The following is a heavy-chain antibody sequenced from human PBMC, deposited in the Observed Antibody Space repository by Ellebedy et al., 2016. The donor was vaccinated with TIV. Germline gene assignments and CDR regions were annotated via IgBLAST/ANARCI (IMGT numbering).Heavy chain of an antibody. CDR1: GGTFSSYA. CDR3: ARADDIAMVFDY. Sequence: AASVKVSCKASGGTFSSYAINWARQAPGQGLEWMGRIIPIVGIANYAQKFQGRVTITADKSTSTAYMELSSLTSEDTGVYYCARADDIAMVFDYWGQGTLVTVSS. D-gene: IGHD5-18*01. J-gene: IGHJ4*02. CDR2: IIPIVGIA. V-gene: IGHV1-69*04.